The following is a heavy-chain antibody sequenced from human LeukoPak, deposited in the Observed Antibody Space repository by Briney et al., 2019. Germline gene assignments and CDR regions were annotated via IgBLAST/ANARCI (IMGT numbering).Heavy chain of an antibody. Sequence: PSETLSLTCAVSDGSISSRSYYWGCIRPPPGKGLECIGSFYYNGSTYSNPSLKSRVTISVDTSKNQFSLKLSSVTAADTAVYYCARRGVTGEYFDYWGPGTLVTVSS. D-gene: IGHD4-11*01. CDR3: ARRGVTGEYFDY. CDR1: DGSISSRSYY. J-gene: IGHJ4*02. V-gene: IGHV4-39*01. CDR2: FYYNGST.